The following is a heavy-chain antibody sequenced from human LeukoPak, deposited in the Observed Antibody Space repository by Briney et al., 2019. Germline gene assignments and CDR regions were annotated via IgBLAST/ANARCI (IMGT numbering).Heavy chain of an antibody. V-gene: IGHV3-23*01. Sequence: PGGSLRLSCAASGFTFSSHAMSWVRQAPGKGLEWVSAISGSGGSTYYADSVKGRFTISRDNSKNTLYLQMNSLRAEDTAVYYCAKAGDPGPTPYYFDYWGQGTLVTVSS. CDR2: ISGSGGST. CDR1: GFTFSSHA. J-gene: IGHJ4*02. CDR3: AKAGDPGPTPYYFDY.